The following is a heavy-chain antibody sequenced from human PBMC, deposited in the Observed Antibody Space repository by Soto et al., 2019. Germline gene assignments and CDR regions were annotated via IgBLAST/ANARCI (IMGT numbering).Heavy chain of an antibody. Sequence: SETLSLTCAVSGGSISSSNWRSWVRQPPGKGLEWIGEIYHSGSTNYNPSLKSRVTISVDKSKNQFSLKLSSVTAADTAVYYCARVAYYDYVWGSYFSYYGMDVWGQGTTVTVSS. CDR3: ARVAYYDYVWGSYFSYYGMDV. V-gene: IGHV4-4*02. CDR2: IYHSGST. D-gene: IGHD3-16*01. CDR1: GGSISSSNW. J-gene: IGHJ6*02.